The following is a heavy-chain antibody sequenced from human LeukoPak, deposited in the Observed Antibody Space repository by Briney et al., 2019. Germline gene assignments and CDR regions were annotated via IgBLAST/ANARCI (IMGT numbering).Heavy chain of an antibody. CDR1: GGSISSGGYY. D-gene: IGHD2-2*01. J-gene: IGHJ4*02. CDR3: ARSPFGVPAADYYFDY. Sequence: TLSLTCTVSGGSISSGGYYWSWIRQHPGKGLEWIGYIYYSGSTYHNPSLKSRVTISVDTSKNQFSLKLSSVTAADTAVYYCARSPFGVPAADYYFDYWGQGTLVTVSS. V-gene: IGHV4-31*03. CDR2: IYYSGST.